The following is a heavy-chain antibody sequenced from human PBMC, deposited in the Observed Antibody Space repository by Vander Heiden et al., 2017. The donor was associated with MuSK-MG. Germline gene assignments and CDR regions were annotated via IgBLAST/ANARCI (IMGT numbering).Heavy chain of an antibody. CDR2: IYHSGST. Sequence: QVQLQESGPGLVKPSETLSLTCTVSGYSISSGYYWGWIRQPPGKGLEWIGSIYHSGSTDDNPALKSRVTISVDTSKKKCSLKVRSVTAADTAVYYYARDRAADGTGDYWCQGTMVTVCS. CDR3: ARDRAADGTGDY. V-gene: IGHV4-38-2*02. D-gene: IGHD6-13*01. CDR1: GYSISSGYY. J-gene: IGHJ4*02.